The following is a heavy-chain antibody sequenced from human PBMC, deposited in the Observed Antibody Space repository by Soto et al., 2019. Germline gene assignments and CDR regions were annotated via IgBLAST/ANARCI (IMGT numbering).Heavy chain of an antibody. V-gene: IGHV3-66*01. CDR1: GLTVSTNP. J-gene: IGHJ4*02. CDR2: IYTGGGT. Sequence: EVQLVESGGGLVQPGGSLRLSCAASGLTVSTNPMSWVRQAPGKGLEWVSVIYTGGGTHYADSVKGRFTISRDNSKNTVNLQRTSLGPEDPAGYYWARDGSGHWGQGTLVTVSS. CDR3: ARDGSGH.